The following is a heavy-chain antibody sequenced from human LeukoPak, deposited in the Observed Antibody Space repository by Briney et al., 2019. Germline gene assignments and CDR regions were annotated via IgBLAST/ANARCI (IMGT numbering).Heavy chain of an antibody. CDR2: ISWNSGSI. V-gene: IGHV3-9*01. CDR3: AKDKRYDSSGYYDY. D-gene: IGHD3-22*01. J-gene: IGHJ4*02. Sequence: GGSLRLSCAASGFTFDDYGMSWVRQAPGKGLEWVSGISWNSGSIGYADSVKGRFTISRDNAKNSLYLQMNSLRAEDTALYYCAKDKRYDSSGYYDYWGQGTLVTVSS. CDR1: GFTFDDYG.